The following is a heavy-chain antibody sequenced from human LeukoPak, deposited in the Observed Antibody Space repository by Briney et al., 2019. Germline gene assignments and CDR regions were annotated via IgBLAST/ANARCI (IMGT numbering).Heavy chain of an antibody. CDR2: ITGDGGTT. D-gene: IGHD3-3*01. CDR1: GFTFGDYT. Sequence: GGSLRLSCAASGFTFGDYTMHWFRQPRGRGLQWVSLITGDGGTTSYAGSVKGRFTISRDNSKNSLYLHMNSLRNEDTALYYCAKGHFGAGHYWVQGTLATVSS. J-gene: IGHJ4*02. V-gene: IGHV3-43*02. CDR3: AKGHFGAGHY.